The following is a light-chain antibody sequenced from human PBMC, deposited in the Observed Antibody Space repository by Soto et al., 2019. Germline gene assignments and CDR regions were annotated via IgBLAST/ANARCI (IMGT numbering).Light chain of an antibody. Sequence: EIVMTQSLATLSVSPGEGVTLSCRASQSLNSQLAWYQQKPGQAPKLLIYGVSSRATGIPARFSGSGSGTEFALTISSLQSEDSAVYYCQQYYTWHITFGQGTRLEIK. CDR3: QQYYTWHIT. CDR1: QSLNSQ. V-gene: IGKV3D-15*01. J-gene: IGKJ5*01. CDR2: GVS.